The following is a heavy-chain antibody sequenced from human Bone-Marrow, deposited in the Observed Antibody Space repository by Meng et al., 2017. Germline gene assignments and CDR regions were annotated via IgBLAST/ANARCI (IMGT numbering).Heavy chain of an antibody. CDR3: AKVSRFSRFGELSGYYFDY. D-gene: IGHD3-10*01. J-gene: IGHJ4*02. CDR2: ITTSGSTI. CDR1: GFTVSSNY. V-gene: IGHV3-11*04. Sequence: GESLKISCAASGFTVSSNYMSWVRQAPGKGLEWVSYITTSGSTIYYADSVKGRFTISRDNAKNSLYLQMNSLRAEDTAVYYCAKVSRFSRFGELSGYYFDYWGQGTRVT.